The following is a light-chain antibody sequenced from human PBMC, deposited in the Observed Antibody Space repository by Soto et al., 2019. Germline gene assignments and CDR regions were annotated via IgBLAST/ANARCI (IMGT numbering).Light chain of an antibody. CDR2: SDD. CDR1: SSNIGSYP. V-gene: IGLV1-47*02. J-gene: IGLJ1*01. CDR3: AAWDARLSGHV. Sequence: QSVLTQSPSASGTPGQRVTISCYGSSSNIGSYPVYWYQQLPGTAPKLLINSDDQRPSGVPDRFSASKSGTSASLAISGLRSEDEADYYCAAWDARLSGHVFGAGTKV.